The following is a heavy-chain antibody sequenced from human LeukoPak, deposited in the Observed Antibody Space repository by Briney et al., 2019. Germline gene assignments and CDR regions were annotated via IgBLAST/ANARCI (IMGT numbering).Heavy chain of an antibody. CDR2: IYTGGST. V-gene: IGHV4-61*02. Sequence: PSQTLSLTCTVSGGSISSGSYYWSWIRQPAGKGLEWIGRIYTGGSTNYNPSLKSRVTISVDTSKNQFSLKLSSVTAADTAVYYCARAFCGGDCYLYYYYYYMDVWGKGTTVTVSS. D-gene: IGHD2-21*02. CDR3: ARAFCGGDCYLYYYYYYMDV. CDR1: GGSISSGSYY. J-gene: IGHJ6*03.